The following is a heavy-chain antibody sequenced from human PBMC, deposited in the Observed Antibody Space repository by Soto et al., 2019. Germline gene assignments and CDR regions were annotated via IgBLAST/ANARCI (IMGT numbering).Heavy chain of an antibody. V-gene: IGHV3-21*01. D-gene: IGHD4-17*01. CDR2: ISSSSSYI. J-gene: IGHJ5*02. CDR3: AREGVYGGPNWFDP. Sequence: LRLSCAASGFTFSSYSMNWVRQAPGKGLEWVSSISSSSSYIYYADSVKGRFTISRDNAKNSLYLQMNSLRAEDTAVYYCAREGVYGGPNWFDPWGQGTLVTVSS. CDR1: GFTFSSYS.